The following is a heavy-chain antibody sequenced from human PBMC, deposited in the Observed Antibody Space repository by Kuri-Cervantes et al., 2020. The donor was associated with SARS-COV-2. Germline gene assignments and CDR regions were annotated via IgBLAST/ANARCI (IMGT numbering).Heavy chain of an antibody. V-gene: IGHV3-64*04. CDR3: AKDRGYSYGQGSDY. D-gene: IGHD5-18*01. J-gene: IGHJ4*02. CDR2: ISSNGGST. CDR1: GFTFSSYA. Sequence: GESLKISCSASGFTFSSYAMHWVRQAPGKGLEYVSAISSNGGSTYYADSVKGRFTISRDNSKNTLYLQMNSLRADDTAVYYCAKDRGYSYGQGSDYWGQGTLVTVSS.